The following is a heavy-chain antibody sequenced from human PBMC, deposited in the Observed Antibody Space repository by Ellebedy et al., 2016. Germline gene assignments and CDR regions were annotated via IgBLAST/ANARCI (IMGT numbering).Heavy chain of an antibody. D-gene: IGHD3-16*01. CDR1: GFTFSSYW. V-gene: IGHV3-7*04. J-gene: IGHJ3*02. Sequence: GESLKISCAASGFTFSSYWLSWVRQAPGKGLEWVGNINQDGGDKYYVDSVKGRFTISRDNAKNSLYLQMNSLRAEDTAVYYCARVGGAFDIWGQGTMVTVSS. CDR3: ARVGGAFDI. CDR2: INQDGGDK.